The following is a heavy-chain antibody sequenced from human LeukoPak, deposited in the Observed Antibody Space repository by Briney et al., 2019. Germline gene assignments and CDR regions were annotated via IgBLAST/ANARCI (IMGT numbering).Heavy chain of an antibody. CDR2: ISGSGGST. J-gene: IGHJ4*02. V-gene: IGHV3-23*01. D-gene: IGHD1-26*01. CDR1: GFTFSSYA. CDR3: AKVGEWELRYFDY. Sequence: GGSLRLSCAASGFTFSSYAMSWVRQAPVKGLEWVSAISGSGGSTYYADSVKGRFTISRDNSKNTLYLQMNSLRAEDTAVYYCAKVGEWELRYFDYWGQGTLVTVSS.